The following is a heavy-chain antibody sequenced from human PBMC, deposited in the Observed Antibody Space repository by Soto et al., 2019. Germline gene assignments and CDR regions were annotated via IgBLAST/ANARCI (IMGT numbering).Heavy chain of an antibody. J-gene: IGHJ4*02. CDR3: ARVVHYYGSGSYYGPYFDY. CDR2: ISSSSSYT. V-gene: IGHV3-11*05. CDR1: GFTFSDYY. Sequence: GGSLRLSCAASGFTFSDYYMSWIRQAPGKGLEWVSYISSSSSYTNCADSVKGRFTISRDNAKNSLYLQMNSLRAEDTAVYYCARVVHYYGSGSYYGPYFDYWGQGTLVTSPQ. D-gene: IGHD3-10*01.